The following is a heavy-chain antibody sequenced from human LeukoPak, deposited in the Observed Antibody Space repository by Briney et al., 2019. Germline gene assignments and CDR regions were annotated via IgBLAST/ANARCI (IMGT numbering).Heavy chain of an antibody. CDR1: GGSISSGGYY. D-gene: IGHD2-21*02. V-gene: IGHV4-30-4*01. Sequence: SETLSLTCTVSGGSISSGGYYWSWIRQPPGKGLEWIGYIYYSGSTYYNPSLKSRVTISVDTSKNQFSLKLSSVTAADTAVYYCARVGSRCGGHCYTPLEPFDYWGQGTLVTVSS. CDR3: ARVGSRCGGHCYTPLEPFDY. CDR2: IYYSGST. J-gene: IGHJ4*02.